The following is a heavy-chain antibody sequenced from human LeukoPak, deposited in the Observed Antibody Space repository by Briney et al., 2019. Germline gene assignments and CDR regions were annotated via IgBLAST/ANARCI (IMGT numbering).Heavy chain of an antibody. J-gene: IGHJ4*02. CDR3: AITYYDSSGYYFDY. CDR2: INHSGST. V-gene: IGHV4-34*01. D-gene: IGHD3-22*01. CDR1: GGSFSGYY. Sequence: PSETLSLTCAVYGGSFSGYYWSWVRQPPGKGLEWIGEINHSGSTNYNPSLKSRVTISVDTSKNQFSLKLSSVTAADTAVYYCAITYYDSSGYYFDYWGQGTLVTVSS.